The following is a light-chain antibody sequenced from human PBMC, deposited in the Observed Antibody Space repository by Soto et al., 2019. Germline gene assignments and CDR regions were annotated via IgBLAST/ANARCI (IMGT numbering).Light chain of an antibody. CDR2: GAS. CDR1: RSVSSNY. V-gene: IGKV3-20*01. CDR3: QQYSTSPYT. Sequence: IVLTQSPGTLSLSPGERATLSCRASRSVSSNYLAWYQQKPGQAPRLLIYGASSRATGIADRFSGGGSGTDFILTISRLEPEDLAVYYCQQYSTSPYTFGQGTKLDIK. J-gene: IGKJ2*01.